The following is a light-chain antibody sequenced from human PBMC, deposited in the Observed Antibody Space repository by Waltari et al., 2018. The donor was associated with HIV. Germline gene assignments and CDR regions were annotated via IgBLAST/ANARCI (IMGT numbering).Light chain of an antibody. V-gene: IGLV7-46*01. CDR2: DTS. Sequence: QAEVTQEPSLTVSPGGTVTLTCGSTIEIVTSGHHPYWFQKKPGQAPRTLISDTSHRHSWTPARFSGALLGGKAALTLSGAQPEDEAEYYCLLSYGGGHVAFGGGTKLTV. CDR1: IEIVTSGHH. CDR3: LLSYGGGHVA. J-gene: IGLJ2*01.